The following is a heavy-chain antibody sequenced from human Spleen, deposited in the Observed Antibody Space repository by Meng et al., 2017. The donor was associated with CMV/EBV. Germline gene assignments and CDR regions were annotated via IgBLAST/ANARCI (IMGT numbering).Heavy chain of an antibody. V-gene: IGHV1-46*01. CDR1: GYTFTSYY. D-gene: IGHD3-3*01. Sequence: ASVKVSCKASGYTFTSYYIHWVRQAPGQGLEWMGIINPSGSSTSYAQKFKGRLSMTRDTSTSTVYMELSSLRYKHTAVYYCARVVQFLEWSMDVWGQGTTVTVSS. CDR2: INPSGSST. CDR3: ARVVQFLEWSMDV. J-gene: IGHJ6*02.